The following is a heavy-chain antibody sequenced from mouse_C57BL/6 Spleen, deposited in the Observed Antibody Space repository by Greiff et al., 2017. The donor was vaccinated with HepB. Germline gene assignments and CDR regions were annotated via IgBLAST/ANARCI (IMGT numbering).Heavy chain of an antibody. V-gene: IGHV1-26*01. CDR2: INPNNGGT. CDR1: GYTFTDYY. Sequence: VQLQQSGPELVKPGASVKISCKASGYTFTDYYMNWVKQSHGKSLEWIGDINPNNGGTSYNQKFKGKATLTVDKSSSTAYMELRSLTSEDSAVYYCARWHYGSSPYAMDYWGQGTSVTVSS. CDR3: ARWHYGSSPYAMDY. J-gene: IGHJ4*01. D-gene: IGHD1-1*01.